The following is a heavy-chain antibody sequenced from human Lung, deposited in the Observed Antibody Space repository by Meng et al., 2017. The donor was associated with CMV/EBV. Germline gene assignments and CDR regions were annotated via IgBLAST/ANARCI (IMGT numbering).Heavy chain of an antibody. V-gene: IGHV3-30-3*01. CDR1: GFTFSSYA. CDR2: ISYDGSNK. J-gene: IGHJ6*02. D-gene: IGHD3-3*01. Sequence: GGSLRLXXAASGFTFSSYAMHWVRQAPGKGLEWVAVISYDGSNKYYADSVKGRFTISRDNSKNTLYLQMNSLRADDTAVYYCARDGYELRFLEWPSSDYYGMDVWGQGXTVTVSS. CDR3: ARDGYELRFLEWPSSDYYGMDV.